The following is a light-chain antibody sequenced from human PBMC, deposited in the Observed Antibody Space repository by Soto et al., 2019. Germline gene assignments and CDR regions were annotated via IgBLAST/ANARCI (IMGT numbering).Light chain of an antibody. CDR1: QSVSSN. J-gene: IGKJ2*01. V-gene: IGKV3-15*01. CDR3: QQYNNWPPYT. Sequence: EIVMTQSPATLSVSPGERATLSCRASQSVSSNLAWYQQKPGQAPRLLIYGASTRATGIPARFSGSGSGTAFTLTISSLLSEDVAVYYCQQYNNWPPYTFGQGTKLEIK. CDR2: GAS.